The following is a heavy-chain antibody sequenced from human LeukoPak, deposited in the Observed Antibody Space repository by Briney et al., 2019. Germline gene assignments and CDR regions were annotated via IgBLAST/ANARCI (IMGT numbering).Heavy chain of an antibody. CDR1: GCTFSTYV. CDR2: ISVGAEYI. V-gene: IGHV3-23*01. J-gene: IGHJ4*02. D-gene: IGHD3-3*01. Sequence: GGSLRLSCAASGCTFSTYVMNWFRQAPGKGLEWVSTISVGAEYIFYADSVKGRFTISRDDSNNALYLQMHSLRAEDTALYYCASGPPFLKYFEYWGQGTLVTVSA. CDR3: ASGPPFLKYFEY.